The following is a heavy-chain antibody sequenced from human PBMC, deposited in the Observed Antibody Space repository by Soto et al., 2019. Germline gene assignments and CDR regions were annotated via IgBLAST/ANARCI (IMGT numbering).Heavy chain of an antibody. J-gene: IGHJ4*02. D-gene: IGHD2-2*01. Sequence: GGSLRLSCAASGFTFSSYSMNWVRQAPGKGLEWVSSISSSSSYIYYADSVEGRFTISRDNAKNSLYLQMNSLRAEDTAVYYCARDQGIVVVPAAIPFDYWGQGTLVTVSS. V-gene: IGHV3-21*01. CDR3: ARDQGIVVVPAAIPFDY. CDR2: ISSSSSYI. CDR1: GFTFSSYS.